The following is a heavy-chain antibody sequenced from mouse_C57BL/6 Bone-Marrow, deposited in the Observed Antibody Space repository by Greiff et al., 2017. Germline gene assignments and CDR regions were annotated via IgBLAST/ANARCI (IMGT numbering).Heavy chain of an antibody. CDR3: ARASLYDYDCKACFAY. J-gene: IGHJ3*01. CDR1: GYTFTSYT. CDR2: INPSSGYT. V-gene: IGHV1-4*01. D-gene: IGHD2-4*01. Sequence: QVQLQQSGAELARPGASVKMSCKASGYTFTSYTMHWVKQRPGQGLEWIGYINPSSGYTKYNQKFKDKATLTADKSSSTAYMQLSSLTSEDSAVYYCARASLYDYDCKACFAYWGQGTLVTVSA.